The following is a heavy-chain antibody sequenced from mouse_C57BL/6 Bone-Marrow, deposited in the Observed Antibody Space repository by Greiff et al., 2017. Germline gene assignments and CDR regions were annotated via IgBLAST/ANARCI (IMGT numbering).Heavy chain of an antibody. CDR1: GYTFTSYT. CDR3: ARKLLTVYAMDY. J-gene: IGHJ4*01. V-gene: IGHV1-4*01. D-gene: IGHD1-3*01. Sequence: VQLQQSGAELARPGASVKMSCKASGYTFTSYTMHWVKQRPGQGLEWIGYINPSSGYTEYNQKFKDKATLTADKSSSTAYMQLSSLTSEDSAVYYCARKLLTVYAMDYWGQGTSVTVSS. CDR2: INPSSGYT.